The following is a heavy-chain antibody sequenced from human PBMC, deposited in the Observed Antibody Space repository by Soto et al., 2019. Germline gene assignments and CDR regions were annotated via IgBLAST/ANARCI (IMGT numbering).Heavy chain of an antibody. D-gene: IGHD3-3*01. J-gene: IGHJ6*02. CDR2: IIPIFGTA. CDR3: ARANYDFWSGYSGDPDYYYGMDV. Sequence: SSVKVSCKASGGTFSSYAISWVRQAPGQGLEWMGGIIPIFGTANYAQKFQGRVRITEDKSTSTAYMELSSLRSEDTAVYYCARANYDFWSGYSGDPDYYYGMDVWGQGTTVTVSS. V-gene: IGHV1-69*06. CDR1: GGTFSSYA.